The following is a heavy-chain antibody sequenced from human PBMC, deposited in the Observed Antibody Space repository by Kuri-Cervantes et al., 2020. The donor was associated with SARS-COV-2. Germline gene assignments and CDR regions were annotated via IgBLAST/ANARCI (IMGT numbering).Heavy chain of an antibody. J-gene: IGHJ4*02. D-gene: IGHD1-26*01. V-gene: IGHV3-20*04. Sequence: LSLTCAASGFTFDDYGMSWVRQAPGKGLEWVSGINWNGGSTGYADSVKGRSTISRDNAKNSLYLQMNGLRAEDTALYYCASDNSGSYFREGGGFDYWGQGTLVTVSS. CDR3: ASDNSGSYFREGGGFDY. CDR1: GFTFDDYG. CDR2: INWNGGST.